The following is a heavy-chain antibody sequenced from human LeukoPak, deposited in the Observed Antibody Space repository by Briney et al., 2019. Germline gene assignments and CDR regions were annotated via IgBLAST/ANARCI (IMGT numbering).Heavy chain of an antibody. CDR2: IIPIFGTA. CDR1: GGTFSSYA. Sequence: GASAKVSCKASGGTFSSYAISWVRQAPGQGLEWMGGIIPIFGTANYAQKFQGRVTITTDESTSTAYMELSSLRSEDTAVYYCARARREGSRPYYYYMDVWGKGTTVTVSS. V-gene: IGHV1-69*05. CDR3: ARARREGSRPYYYYMDV. J-gene: IGHJ6*03. D-gene: IGHD6-6*01.